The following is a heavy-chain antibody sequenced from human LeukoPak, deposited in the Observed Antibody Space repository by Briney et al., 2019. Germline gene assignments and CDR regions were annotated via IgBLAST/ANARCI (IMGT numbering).Heavy chain of an antibody. D-gene: IGHD5-12*01. V-gene: IGHV3-21*01. Sequence: GGSLRLSCAASGFTFSSYSMNWVRQAPGKGLEWVSSISDSSSYIYYADSVKGRFTISRDNAKNSLYLQMNGLRAEDTAVYFCAREIVAASQNYFDYWGQGTLVTVSS. CDR2: ISDSSSYI. CDR1: GFTFSSYS. CDR3: AREIVAASQNYFDY. J-gene: IGHJ4*02.